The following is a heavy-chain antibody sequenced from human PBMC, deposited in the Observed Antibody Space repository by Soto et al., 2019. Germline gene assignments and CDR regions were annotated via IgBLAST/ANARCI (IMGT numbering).Heavy chain of an antibody. CDR2: ISGSGGST. CDR1: GFAFSSYA. Sequence: GGSLRLSCAASGFAFSSYAMSWVRQAPGEGLEWVSAISGSGGSTYYADSVKGRFTISRDNSKNTLYLQMNSLRAEDTAVYYCAKSTRSSWYGFFDYWGQGTLVTVSS. V-gene: IGHV3-23*01. CDR3: AKSTRSSWYGFFDY. J-gene: IGHJ4*02. D-gene: IGHD6-13*01.